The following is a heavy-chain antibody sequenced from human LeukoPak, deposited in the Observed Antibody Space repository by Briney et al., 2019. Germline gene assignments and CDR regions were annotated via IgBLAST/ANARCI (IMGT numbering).Heavy chain of an antibody. CDR1: GFTFSSYW. J-gene: IGHJ4*02. CDR2: INGDGSST. CDR3: TRDMSPAHC. Sequence: GGSLRLXCAASGFTFSSYWMHWVRQAPGKGLVWVSRINGDGSSTTYADSVKGRFTISRDNAKNMLYLQMNSLRVEDTAVYYCTRDMSPAHCWGQGTLVTVSS. D-gene: IGHD3-10*02. V-gene: IGHV3-74*03.